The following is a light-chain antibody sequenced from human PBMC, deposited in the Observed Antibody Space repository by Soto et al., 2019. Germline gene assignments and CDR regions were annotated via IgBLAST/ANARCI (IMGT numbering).Light chain of an antibody. CDR3: QQRGDCPPLT. CDR2: DAS. CDR1: ESVSTY. Sequence: IVLTQSPATLSLSPGERATLSCRASESVSTYVAWYQQKPGQTPRLLIFDASNRATGVPARFSGSGSGTEFTLTISSLEHADSSVYYCQQRGDCPPLTFGGGTKVEI. V-gene: IGKV3-11*01. J-gene: IGKJ4*01.